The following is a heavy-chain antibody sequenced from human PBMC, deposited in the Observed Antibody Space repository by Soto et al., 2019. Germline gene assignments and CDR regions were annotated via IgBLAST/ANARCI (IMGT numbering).Heavy chain of an antibody. CDR1: GYIFTTNG. D-gene: IGHD2-15*01. J-gene: IGHJ4*02. V-gene: IGHV1-18*01. CDR2: INPNNGNT. CDR3: ARGDCSGGICPIDY. Sequence: QVQLVQSGAEVKKPGASVRVSCTASGYIFTTNGISWVRQAPGQGLEWMGWINPNNGNTVYAQKFQGRGTMTIDTSTSTAYMELGSLRSDDTAGYYCARGDCSGGICPIDYWGQGALVTVSS.